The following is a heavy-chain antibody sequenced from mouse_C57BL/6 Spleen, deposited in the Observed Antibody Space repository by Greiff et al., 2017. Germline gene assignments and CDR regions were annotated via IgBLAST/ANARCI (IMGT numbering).Heavy chain of an antibody. CDR2: ISSGGSYT. D-gene: IGHD2-4*01. V-gene: IGHV5-6*01. J-gene: IGHJ1*03. CDR1: GFTFSSYG. Sequence: EVMLVESGGDLVKPGGSLKLSCAASGFTFSSYGMSWVRQTPDKRLEWVATISSGGSYTYYPDSVKGRFTISRDNATNTLYLQMSSLKSEDTAMYYCARQGDYDVWGTGTTVTVSS. CDR3: ARQGDYDV.